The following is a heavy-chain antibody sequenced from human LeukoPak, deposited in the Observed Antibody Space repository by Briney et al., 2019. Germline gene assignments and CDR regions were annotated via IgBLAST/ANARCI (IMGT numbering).Heavy chain of an antibody. V-gene: IGHV1-18*01. CDR2: ISAYNGNT. J-gene: IGHJ6*02. CDR1: GYTFTSYG. CDR3: ARAPGIAAAGTLFYCGMDV. Sequence: RASVKVSCKASGYTFTSYGISWVRQAPGQGLEWMGWISAYNGNTNYAQKLQGRVTMTTDTSTSTAYMELRSLRSDDTAVYYCARAPGIAAAGTLFYCGMDVWGQGTTVTVSS. D-gene: IGHD6-13*01.